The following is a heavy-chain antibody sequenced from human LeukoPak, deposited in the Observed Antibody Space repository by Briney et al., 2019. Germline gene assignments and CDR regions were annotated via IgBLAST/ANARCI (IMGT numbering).Heavy chain of an antibody. J-gene: IGHJ4*02. Sequence: GGSLRLSCAASGFSFSTYSMNWVRQAPGKGLEWLSSISRNSRYIYYADSMRGRFTISRDNAKNSLYLQMNSLKPEDTAVYYCARVAEAAAFDSWGQGTLVTVSS. CDR2: ISRNSRYI. CDR1: GFSFSTYS. D-gene: IGHD6-13*01. V-gene: IGHV3-21*06. CDR3: ARVAEAAAFDS.